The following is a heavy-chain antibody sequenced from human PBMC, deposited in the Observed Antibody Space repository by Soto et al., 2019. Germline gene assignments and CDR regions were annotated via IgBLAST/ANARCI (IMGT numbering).Heavy chain of an antibody. D-gene: IGHD6-6*01. V-gene: IGHV2-5*02. Sequence: QITLKAYGPSLVTPTQTLTLTFTFCGFSLITSGLGLGWIHQPPGKALELLALIYLDDDKRYSPSLKSRLTITKDTSKNQVVLTMTNMDPVDTATYYCAHMYSSSSVGSWFEPWCQGTLVTVSS. CDR2: IYLDDDK. J-gene: IGHJ5*02. CDR1: GFSLITSGLG. CDR3: AHMYSSSSVGSWFEP.